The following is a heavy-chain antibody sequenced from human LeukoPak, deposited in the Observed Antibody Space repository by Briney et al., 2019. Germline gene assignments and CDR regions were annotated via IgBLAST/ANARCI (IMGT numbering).Heavy chain of an antibody. V-gene: IGHV3-23*01. CDR3: AKKTTVTGDWFDP. CDR1: GFTFSSYA. J-gene: IGHJ5*02. D-gene: IGHD4-17*01. CDR2: ISGSGGST. Sequence: PGGSLRLSCAASGFTFSSYAMSWVRQAPGKGLEWVSAISGSGGSTYYADSVKGRFSISRDISKNTLYLQMNSLRAEDTAVYYCAKKTTVTGDWFDPWGQGTLVTVSS.